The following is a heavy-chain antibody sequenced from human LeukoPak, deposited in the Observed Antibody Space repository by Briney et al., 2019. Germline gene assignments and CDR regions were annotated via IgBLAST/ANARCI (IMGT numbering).Heavy chain of an antibody. CDR3: ARDEGSGWYVFDY. D-gene: IGHD6-19*01. V-gene: IGHV3-74*01. CDR1: GNYW. CDR2: INSDGSST. Sequence: GGSLRLSCAASGNYWMHWVRQAPGKGLVWVSRINSDGSSTSYADSVKGRFTISRDNAKNTLYLQMNSLRAEDTAVYYCARDEGSGWYVFDYWGQGTLVTVSS. J-gene: IGHJ4*02.